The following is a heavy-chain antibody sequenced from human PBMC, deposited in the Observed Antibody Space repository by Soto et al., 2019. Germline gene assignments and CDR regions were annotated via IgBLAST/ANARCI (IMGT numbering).Heavy chain of an antibody. Sequence: QVQLQESGPGLVKPSQTLSLTCTVSGGSISSGDYYWSWIRQHPGKGLEWIGYIFYSGSTYYNPSLKSRVTISVATSKHQFSLKLSSVTAADTAVYYCARDTRSSSYGMDVWGQGTTVTVSS. V-gene: IGHV4-31*03. CDR2: IFYSGST. CDR1: GGSISSGDYY. J-gene: IGHJ6*02. CDR3: ARDTRSSSYGMDV. D-gene: IGHD1-1*01.